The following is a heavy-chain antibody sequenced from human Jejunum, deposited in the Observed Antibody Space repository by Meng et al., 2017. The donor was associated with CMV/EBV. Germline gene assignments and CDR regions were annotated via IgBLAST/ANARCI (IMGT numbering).Heavy chain of an antibody. CDR1: GFTFRRDW. CDR2: INSDGSST. CDR3: ARVGGGYDNYYFDF. Sequence: GFTFRRDWMQWVRQVAGKGMGWVSRINSDGSSTSYADSVKGRFTISRDNAKNTLYLQMDSLRAEDTAVYYCARVGGGYDNYYFDFWGQGTLVTVSS. D-gene: IGHD5-12*01. V-gene: IGHV3-74*01. J-gene: IGHJ4*02.